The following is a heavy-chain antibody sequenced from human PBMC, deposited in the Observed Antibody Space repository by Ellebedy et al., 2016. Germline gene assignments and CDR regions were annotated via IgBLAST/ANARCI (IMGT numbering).Heavy chain of an antibody. J-gene: IGHJ6*03. Sequence: GSLRLSXTVSRGSISPYHWTWIRQPAGKGLEWIGRIYYSGTTNYNPSLKSRVTMSVDRSKNQLFLKVKSVTAADTGVYYCAREGYMDVWGKGTTVTVSS. V-gene: IGHV4-4*07. CDR1: RGSISPYH. CDR2: IYYSGTT. CDR3: AREGYMDV.